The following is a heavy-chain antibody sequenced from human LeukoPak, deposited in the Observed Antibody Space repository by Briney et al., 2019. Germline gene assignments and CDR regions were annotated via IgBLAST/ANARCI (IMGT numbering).Heavy chain of an antibody. J-gene: IGHJ6*03. V-gene: IGHV4-34*01. CDR1: GGSFSGYY. D-gene: IGHD2-2*01. Sequence: PSETLSLTCAVYGGSFSGYYWSWIRQPPGKGLEWFGEINHSGSTNYNPSLKSRVTISVDTSKNQFSLKLSSVTAADTAVYYCAGGLVRKIVVVPAAMEPPYYYYYMDVWGKGTTVTVSS. CDR3: AGGLVRKIVVVPAAMEPPYYYYYMDV. CDR2: INHSGST.